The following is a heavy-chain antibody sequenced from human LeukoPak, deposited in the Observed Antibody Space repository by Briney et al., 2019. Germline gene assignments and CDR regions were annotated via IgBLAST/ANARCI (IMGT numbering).Heavy chain of an antibody. Sequence: GGSLRLSCAASGFTFSSYWVHWVRQTPGKGLAWVSRINSDGSSTTYADSVKGRFTISRDNAKHTLYLQMNSLRAEDTALYYCARRRYYDSSGYYHDAFDIWGQGTMVTVSS. CDR1: GFTFSSYW. J-gene: IGHJ3*02. D-gene: IGHD3-22*01. CDR2: INSDGSST. V-gene: IGHV3-74*01. CDR3: ARRRYYDSSGYYHDAFDI.